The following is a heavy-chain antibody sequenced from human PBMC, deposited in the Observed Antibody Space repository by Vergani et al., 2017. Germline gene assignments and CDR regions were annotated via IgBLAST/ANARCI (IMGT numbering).Heavy chain of an antibody. V-gene: IGHV4-59*01. CDR3: ARGGSSSWPKPNFDY. J-gene: IGHJ4*02. Sequence: QVQLQESGPGLVKPSETLSLTCTVSGGSISSYYWSWIRQPPGKGLEWIGYIYYSGSTNYNPSLKSRVTISVDTSKNQFSLKLSSVTAADTAVYYCARGGSSSWPKPNFDYWGQGTLVTVSS. CDR2: IYYSGST. CDR1: GGSISSYY. D-gene: IGHD6-13*01.